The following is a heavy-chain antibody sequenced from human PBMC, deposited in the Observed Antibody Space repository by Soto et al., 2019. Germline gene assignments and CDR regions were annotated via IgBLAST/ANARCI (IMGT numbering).Heavy chain of an antibody. V-gene: IGHV3-53*01. CDR3: ASPPGPPASSGMDV. D-gene: IGHD2-8*02. CDR1: EFNVSDNY. Sequence: GGSMRRSFAACEFNVSDNYINWVRQAPGKGLEWVAVISSGGVSYYADSVKGRFTISRDNSRNTVYLQMNSLRAEDTAVYYCASPPGPPASSGMDVWGQGTTVTVSS. J-gene: IGHJ6*02. CDR2: ISSGGVS.